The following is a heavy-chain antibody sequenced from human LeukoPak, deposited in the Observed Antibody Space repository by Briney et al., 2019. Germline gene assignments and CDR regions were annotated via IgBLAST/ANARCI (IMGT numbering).Heavy chain of an antibody. V-gene: IGHV3-64D*06. J-gene: IGHJ4*02. CDR1: GFTFSSYA. CDR2: ISSNGGST. CDR3: VKGLAYYDFWSGYGFDY. Sequence: PGGSLRLSCSASGFTFSSYAMHWVRQAPGKGLEYVSAISSNGGSTYYADSVKGRFTISRDNSKNTLYLQMSRLRAEDTAVYYCVKGLAYYDFWSGYGFDYWGQGTLVTVSS. D-gene: IGHD3-3*01.